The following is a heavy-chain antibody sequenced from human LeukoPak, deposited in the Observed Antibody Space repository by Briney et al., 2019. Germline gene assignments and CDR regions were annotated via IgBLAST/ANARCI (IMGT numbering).Heavy chain of an antibody. Sequence: GASVKVSCKASGCSFSSDYMHWVRQAPGQGLEWMGIINPSGGSTSYAQKFQGRVTMTRDTSTSTVYMDLSSLRSEDTDVYYCARSYGDYAFDPWGQGTLVTVSS. CDR2: INPSGGST. CDR3: ARSYGDYAFDP. CDR1: GCSFSSDY. D-gene: IGHD4-17*01. V-gene: IGHV1-46*01. J-gene: IGHJ5*02.